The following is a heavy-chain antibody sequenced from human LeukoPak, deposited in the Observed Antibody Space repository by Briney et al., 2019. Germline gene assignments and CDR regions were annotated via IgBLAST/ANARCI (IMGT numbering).Heavy chain of an antibody. D-gene: IGHD3-16*01. CDR3: TTRACHAGGCSSSFYYYYGLHF. Sequence: ASVKVSCKASGNSISNYAVSWVRQAPGQGFEWMGGIIPIFGTADYAQKFQGRVTITADQSTSTTYMALSSLKFGDTATYYCTTRACHAGGCSSSFYYYYGLHFWGQGTTVSVSS. J-gene: IGHJ6*02. CDR2: IIPIFGTA. CDR1: GNSISNYA. V-gene: IGHV1-69*13.